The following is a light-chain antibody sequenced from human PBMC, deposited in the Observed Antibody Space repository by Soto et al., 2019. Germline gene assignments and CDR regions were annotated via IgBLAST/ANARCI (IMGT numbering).Light chain of an antibody. CDR3: QQYGSSIRT. CDR2: DAS. J-gene: IGKJ1*01. CDR1: QSVSSSY. V-gene: IGKV3-20*01. Sequence: EIVLTQSPGTLSLSPGERATLSCRASQSVSSSYLAWYQQKPGQAPRLLIYDASSRPTGIPDRFSGSGSGTDFTLTISRLEPEDFAVYYCQQYGSSIRTFGQGTKVEIK.